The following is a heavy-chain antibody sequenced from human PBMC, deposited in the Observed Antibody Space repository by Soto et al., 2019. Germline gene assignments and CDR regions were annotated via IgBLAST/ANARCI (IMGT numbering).Heavy chain of an antibody. J-gene: IGHJ4*02. Sequence: SGPTLVNPAQTLRLTCTFSGFSLSTGGGGVGWIRQTPGKAPEWLALIYWDDDKRYSPSLKSRLIITKDTSKNQVLLTMTNMDPVDTATYYCAHKISSGWSHWGQGILVTVSS. CDR1: GFSLSTGGGG. V-gene: IGHV2-5*02. D-gene: IGHD6-19*01. CDR3: AHKISSGWSH. CDR2: IYWDDDK.